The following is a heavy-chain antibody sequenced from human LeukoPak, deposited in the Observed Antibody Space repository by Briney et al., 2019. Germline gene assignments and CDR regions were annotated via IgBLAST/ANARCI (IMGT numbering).Heavy chain of an antibody. CDR3: ANGGNPFDLLLEL. J-gene: IGHJ1*01. Sequence: GGSLRLSCAASGFTFSSYAMSWVRQAPGKGLEWVSVISGSGGSTYYADSVKGRFTISRDNSKNTLYLQMNSLRAEDTAVYYCANGGNPFDLLLELRGQGTLVTVSS. V-gene: IGHV3-23*01. CDR1: GFTFSSYA. CDR2: ISGSGGST. D-gene: IGHD3-9*01.